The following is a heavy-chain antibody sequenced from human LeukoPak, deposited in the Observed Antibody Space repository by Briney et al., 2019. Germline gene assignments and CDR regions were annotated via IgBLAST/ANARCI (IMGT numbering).Heavy chain of an antibody. J-gene: IGHJ4*02. CDR3: AKDLGWSGYFDY. D-gene: IGHD3-3*01. Sequence: GGSLRLSCAASGFTFSSYGMHWVRQAPGKGLEWVAVIWYGGSDKYYADSVKGRFTISRDNSKNTLYLQMNSLRAEDTAVYYCAKDLGWSGYFDYWGQGTLVTVSS. CDR1: GFTFSSYG. CDR2: IWYGGSDK. V-gene: IGHV3-30*02.